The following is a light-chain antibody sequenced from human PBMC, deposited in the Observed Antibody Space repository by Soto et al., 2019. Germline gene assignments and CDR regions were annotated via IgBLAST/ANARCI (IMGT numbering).Light chain of an antibody. CDR1: QSIMSW. CDR2: KAS. Sequence: DIQMTQSPSTLSASVGDRVTITCRASQSIMSWLAWYQQKPGKAPKLLIYKASDLDVGVPSRFAGSGSGTEFTLTISSLQPEDVATYYCQQYNAYSPWTFGQGTKVDIK. CDR3: QQYNAYSPWT. V-gene: IGKV1-5*03. J-gene: IGKJ1*01.